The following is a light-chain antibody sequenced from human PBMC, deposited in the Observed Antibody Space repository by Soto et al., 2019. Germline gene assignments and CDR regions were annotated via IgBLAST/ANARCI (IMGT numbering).Light chain of an antibody. CDR3: QQYNDSFPYT. J-gene: IGKJ2*01. Sequence: DIQMTQSPSILSASVXXXXXITCRASQSISNWLAWYQQKPGTAPKLLIYKASTLESGVPSRFSGIRSGTEFTLTVSSLQPDDFATYYCQQYNDSFPYTFGQGTKLEIK. V-gene: IGKV1-5*03. CDR2: KAS. CDR1: QSISNW.